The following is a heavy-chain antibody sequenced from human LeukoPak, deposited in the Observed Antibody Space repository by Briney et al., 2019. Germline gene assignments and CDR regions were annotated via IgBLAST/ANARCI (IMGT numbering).Heavy chain of an antibody. V-gene: IGHV1-69*04. D-gene: IGHD1-26*01. CDR1: GGTFSSYA. J-gene: IGHJ6*02. CDR2: IIPILGIA. CDR3: AREVVGASQEGYYYYGTDV. Sequence: SVKVSCKASGGTFSSYAISWVRQAPGQGLEWMGRIIPILGIANYAQKFQGRVTITADKSTSTAYMELSSLRSGDTAVYYCAREVVGASQEGYYYYGTDVWGQGTTVTVSS.